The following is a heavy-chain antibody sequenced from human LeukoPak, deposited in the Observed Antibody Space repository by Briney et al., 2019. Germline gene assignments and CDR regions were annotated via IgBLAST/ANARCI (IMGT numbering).Heavy chain of an antibody. CDR3: ARCLSLSYYYYMDV. Sequence: ASVKVSCKGSGYTFTSYYMHWVGQAPGQGLEWMGVINHSGGSTSYAQKFQGRVTMTSDTSTSTVYMELSSLTSEDTAVYYCARCLSLSYYYYMDVWGKGTTVTVSS. D-gene: IGHD5/OR15-5a*01. CDR1: GYTFTSYY. CDR2: INHSGGST. V-gene: IGHV1-46*03. J-gene: IGHJ6*03.